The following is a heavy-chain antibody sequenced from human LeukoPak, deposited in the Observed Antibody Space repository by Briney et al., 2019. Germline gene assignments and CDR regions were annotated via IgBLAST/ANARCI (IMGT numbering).Heavy chain of an antibody. D-gene: IGHD1-14*01. Sequence: GGSLRLSCAASGVTFSSYAMSWVRQAPGKGLEWVSAISGSGGSNYYADSVKGRFITFSDNSKNTLYLQMNSLSAEDTAVYYCAKEGNTPVLPVDYWGQGTLVTVSS. J-gene: IGHJ4*02. CDR3: AKEGNTPVLPVDY. CDR2: ISGSGGSN. V-gene: IGHV3-23*01. CDR1: GVTFSSYA.